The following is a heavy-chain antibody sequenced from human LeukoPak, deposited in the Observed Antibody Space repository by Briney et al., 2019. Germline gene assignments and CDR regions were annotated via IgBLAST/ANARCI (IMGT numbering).Heavy chain of an antibody. V-gene: IGHV1-18*01. D-gene: IGHD4-23*01. CDR3: ARGGNSGYFDY. CDR1: VYTFTSYG. Sequence: ASVKVSCKASVYTFTSYGIRWVRQPPAQGRAWMGWISAYKGNTNYAQKLQGRVTMTTDTSTSTAYMELRSLRSDDTAVYYCARGGNSGYFDYWGQGTLVTVSS. J-gene: IGHJ4*02. CDR2: ISAYKGNT.